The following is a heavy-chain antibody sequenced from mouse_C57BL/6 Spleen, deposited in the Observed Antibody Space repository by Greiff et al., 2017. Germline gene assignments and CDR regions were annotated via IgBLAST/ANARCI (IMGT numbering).Heavy chain of an antibody. CDR2: IDPEDGDT. V-gene: IGHV14-1*01. D-gene: IGHD2-3*01. CDR1: GFNIKDYY. Sequence: VQLQQSGAELVRPGASVKLSCTASGFNIKDYYMHWVKQRPEQGLEWIGRIDPEDGDTEYAPKFQGKATMTADTSSSTAYMQLSSLTSEDSAVYYCARRWSYAMDYWGQGTSVTVSS. J-gene: IGHJ4*01. CDR3: ARRWSYAMDY.